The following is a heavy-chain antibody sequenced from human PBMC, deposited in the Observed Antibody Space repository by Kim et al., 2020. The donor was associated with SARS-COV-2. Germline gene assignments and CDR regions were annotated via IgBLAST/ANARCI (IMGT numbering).Heavy chain of an antibody. D-gene: IGHD6-19*01. CDR3: ARVPFCSRGSWFDP. Sequence: TPSLKSRVTISVDKSKNRCSLKLSSVTAADTAVYYCARVPFCSRGSWFDPWGQGTLVTVSS. J-gene: IGHJ5*02. V-gene: IGHV4-4*02.